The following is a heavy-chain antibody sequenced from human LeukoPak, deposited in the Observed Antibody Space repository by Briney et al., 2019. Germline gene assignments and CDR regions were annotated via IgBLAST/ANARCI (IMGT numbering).Heavy chain of an antibody. D-gene: IGHD3-22*01. Sequence: GGSLRLSCAASGFTFSSHSMNWVRQAPGKGLEWVSSISDSSSYIYYADSVKGRFTISRDNAKNTLYLQMNSLRAEDTAVYYCARVGNYYDSSGYPYGMDVWGQGTTVTVSS. CDR1: GFTFSSHS. V-gene: IGHV3-21*01. CDR3: ARVGNYYDSSGYPYGMDV. J-gene: IGHJ6*02. CDR2: ISDSSSYI.